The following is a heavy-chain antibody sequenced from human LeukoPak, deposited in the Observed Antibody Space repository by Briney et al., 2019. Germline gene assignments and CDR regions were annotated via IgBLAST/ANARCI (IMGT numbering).Heavy chain of an antibody. J-gene: IGHJ4*02. CDR1: GFTFSSYW. Sequence: GGSLRLSCAASGFTFSSYWMSWVRQAPGKGLEWVAAISGSGGTTYYADSVKGRFTISRDNSKNTLYLQMNSLRAEDPPVYYCARRAGAYSHPYDYWGQGTLVTVSS. CDR2: ISGSGGTT. D-gene: IGHD4/OR15-4a*01. CDR3: ARRAGAYSHPYDY. V-gene: IGHV3-23*01.